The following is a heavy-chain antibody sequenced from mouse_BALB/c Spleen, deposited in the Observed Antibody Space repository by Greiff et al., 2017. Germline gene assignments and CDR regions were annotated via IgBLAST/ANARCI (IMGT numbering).Heavy chain of an antibody. J-gene: IGHJ2*01. D-gene: IGHD3-1*01. Sequence: VKVVESGAELVRPGSSVKISCKASGYAFSSYWMNWVKQRPGQGLEWIGQIYPGDGDTNYNGKFKGKATLTADKSSSTAYMQLSSLTSEDSAVYFCARSIGSSGYYFDYWGQGTTLTVSS. CDR3: ARSIGSSGYYFDY. V-gene: IGHV1-80*01. CDR2: IYPGDGDT. CDR1: GYAFSSYW.